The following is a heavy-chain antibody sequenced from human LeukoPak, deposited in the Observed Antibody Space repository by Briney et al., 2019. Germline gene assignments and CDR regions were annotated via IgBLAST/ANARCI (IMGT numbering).Heavy chain of an antibody. CDR2: ISISEGT. Sequence: SETLSLTCSVSGGSVNTYYWSWIRQSTGKGLEWIGRISISEGTNYNPSLKSRVSMSVDASKNQVSLKLGSVTAADTAVYYCARLRRDINDWYADDCWGQGTLVTVSS. CDR3: ARLRRDINDWYADDC. CDR1: GGSVNTYY. J-gene: IGHJ4*02. V-gene: IGHV4-4*07. D-gene: IGHD6-19*01.